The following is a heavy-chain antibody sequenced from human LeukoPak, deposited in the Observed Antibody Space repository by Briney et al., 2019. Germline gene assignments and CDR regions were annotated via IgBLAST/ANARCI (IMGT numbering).Heavy chain of an antibody. J-gene: IGHJ6*03. CDR1: GFTFDDYA. D-gene: IGHD2-15*01. CDR2: IYYSGST. CDR3: ARDFEGYCSGGSCLPPLPYYYYYMDV. V-gene: IGHV4-59*12. Sequence: GSLRLSCAASGFTFDDYAMHWVRHAPGKGREGVGYIYYSGSTNYNASLKSRVTISVDTSKNQFSLKLSSVTAADTAVYYCARDFEGYCSGGSCLPPLPYYYYYMDVWGKGTTVTVSS.